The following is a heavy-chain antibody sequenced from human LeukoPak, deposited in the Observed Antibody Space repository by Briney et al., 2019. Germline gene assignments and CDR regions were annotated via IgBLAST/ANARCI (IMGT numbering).Heavy chain of an antibody. CDR3: ARVAKERVGGVYYFDY. D-gene: IGHD1-1*01. J-gene: IGHJ4*02. CDR2: IGAAGDT. Sequence: GGSLRLSCAASGFTFSDYDMHWVRQATGKGLEWVSAIGAAGDTYYTGSVKGRFTISRENAKNSLYPQMNSLRAGDTAVYYCARVAKERVGGVYYFDYWGQGTLVTVSS. CDR1: GFTFSDYD. V-gene: IGHV3-13*01.